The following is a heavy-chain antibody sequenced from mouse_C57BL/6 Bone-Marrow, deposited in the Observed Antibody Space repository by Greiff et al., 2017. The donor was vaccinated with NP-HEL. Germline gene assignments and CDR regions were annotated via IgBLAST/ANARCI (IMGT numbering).Heavy chain of an antibody. V-gene: IGHV5-9*04. D-gene: IGHD1-1*01. CDR1: GFTFSSYT. CDR2: ISGGGGNT. CDR3: ARDYYESPWFAY. J-gene: IGHJ3*01. Sequence: EVKLVESGGGLVKPGGSLKLSCAASGFTFSSYTMSWVRQTPEKRLEWVATISGGGGNTYYPDSVKGRFTFSIDHATNTPYMQMSSLRSEDTAVYYCARDYYESPWFAYWGTGTLVTVSA.